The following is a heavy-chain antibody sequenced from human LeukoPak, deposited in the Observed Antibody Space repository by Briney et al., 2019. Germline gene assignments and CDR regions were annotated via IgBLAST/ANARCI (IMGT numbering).Heavy chain of an antibody. J-gene: IGHJ5*02. V-gene: IGHV1-69*04. CDR3: ASSKGVNWFDP. Sequence: ASVKVSCKASGGTFSSYAISWVRQAPGQGLEWMGRIIPILGIANYAQKFQGRVTITADKSTSTAYMELSSLRSEDTAVYYCASSKGVNWFDPWGQGTLVTVSS. CDR1: GGTFSSYA. D-gene: IGHD3-16*01. CDR2: IIPILGIA.